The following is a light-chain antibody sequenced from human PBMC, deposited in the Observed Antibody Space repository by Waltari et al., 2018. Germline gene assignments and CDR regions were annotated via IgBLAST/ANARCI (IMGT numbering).Light chain of an antibody. CDR2: GAS. J-gene: IGKJ4*01. CDR3: QQYNNWPPLT. V-gene: IGKV3-15*01. Sequence: EIVMTQSPATLSVSPGERATLSCMASQSVSSNLAWYQQKPGQAPRLLIYGASTRATGISARFSGSGSGTEFTLTISSLQSEDFAVYYCQQYNNWPPLTFGGGTKVEIK. CDR1: QSVSSN.